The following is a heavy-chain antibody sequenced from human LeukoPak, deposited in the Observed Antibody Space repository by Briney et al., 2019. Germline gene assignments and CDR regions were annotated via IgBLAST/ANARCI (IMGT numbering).Heavy chain of an antibody. CDR2: IYHSGST. CDR1: GYSISSGYY. J-gene: IGHJ1*01. D-gene: IGHD3-22*01. V-gene: IGHV4-38-2*02. CDR3: ERADDSSGYYPN. Sequence: SETLSLTCTVSGYSISSGYYLGWIRQPPGKGLEWIGRIYHSGSTYYNPSLKSRVTISVARSKNQFSLKLSSVTAAATAVYYCERADDSSGYYPNWGQGTLVTVSS.